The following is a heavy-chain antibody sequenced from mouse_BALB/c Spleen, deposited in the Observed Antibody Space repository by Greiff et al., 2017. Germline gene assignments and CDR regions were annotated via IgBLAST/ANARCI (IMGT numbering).Heavy chain of an antibody. Sequence: EVQLVESGGGLVQPGGSLKLSCAASGFTFSSYTMSWVRQTPEKRLEWVAYISNGGGSTYYPDTVKGRFTISRDNAKNTLYLQMSSLKSEDTAMYYCARDFPMDYWGQGTSVTVSS. V-gene: IGHV5-12-2*01. J-gene: IGHJ4*01. CDR1: GFTFSSYT. CDR3: ARDFPMDY. CDR2: ISNGGGST.